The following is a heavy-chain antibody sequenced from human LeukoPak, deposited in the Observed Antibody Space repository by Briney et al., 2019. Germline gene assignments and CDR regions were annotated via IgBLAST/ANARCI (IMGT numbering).Heavy chain of an antibody. V-gene: IGHV3-9*01. Sequence: GGSLRLSCAASGFTFDDYAMHWVRQAPGKGLEWVSGISWNSGSIGYADSVKGRFTISRDNAKNSLYLQMNSLRAEDTALYYCAKDLLRLGYCGSTSCPPGYAFDIWGQGTMVTVSS. CDR2: ISWNSGSI. J-gene: IGHJ3*02. D-gene: IGHD2-2*01. CDR1: GFTFDDYA. CDR3: AKDLLRLGYCGSTSCPPGYAFDI.